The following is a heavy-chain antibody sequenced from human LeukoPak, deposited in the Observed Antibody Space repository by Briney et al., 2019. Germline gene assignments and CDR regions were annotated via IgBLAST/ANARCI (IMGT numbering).Heavy chain of an antibody. CDR1: GFXSSSYG. Sequence: GRSLRLSCVASGFXSSSYGMHWVRQAPGKGLECVAGMSHDGGNEYYADTVKGRFAISRDISTNTLYLHMSSLRADDTAVYYCAKGAYSYASGTYYFDYWGQGTLVTVSS. CDR2: MSHDGGNE. D-gene: IGHD3-10*01. J-gene: IGHJ4*02. CDR3: AKGAYSYASGTYYFDY. V-gene: IGHV3-30*18.